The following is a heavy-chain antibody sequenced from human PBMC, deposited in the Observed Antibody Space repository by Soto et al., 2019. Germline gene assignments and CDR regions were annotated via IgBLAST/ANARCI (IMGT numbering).Heavy chain of an antibody. CDR2: IKQDGSEK. Sequence: EVQLVESGGGLVQPGGSLRLSCAASGFTFSSYWMSWVRQAPGKGLEWVANIKQDGSEKYYVDSVKGRFTISRDNAKHSLYLQLNSLRAEDTAVYYCARGGGRYFDWLNDAFDNWGQGTMVTVSS. CDR3: ARGGGRYFDWLNDAFDN. D-gene: IGHD3-9*01. V-gene: IGHV3-7*01. J-gene: IGHJ3*02. CDR1: GFTFSSYW.